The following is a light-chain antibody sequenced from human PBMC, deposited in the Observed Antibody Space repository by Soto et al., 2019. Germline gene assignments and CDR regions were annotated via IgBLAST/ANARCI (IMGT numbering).Light chain of an antibody. CDR2: VDSXXXX. Sequence: QLVLTQSPSASASLGASVKLTCTLSSGHSSYAIAWHQQQPEKGPRYLMKVDSXXXXXXXXXXXXXXSGSSSGAERYLTXXXXXSXXXXXXYCQTWGTGIHVVFGGGTKLTVL. CDR1: SGHSSYA. CDR3: QTWGTGIHVV. J-gene: IGLJ2*01. V-gene: IGLV4-69*01.